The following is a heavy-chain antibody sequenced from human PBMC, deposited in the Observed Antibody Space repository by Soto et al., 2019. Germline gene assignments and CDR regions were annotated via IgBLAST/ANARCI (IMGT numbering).Heavy chain of an antibody. CDR1: GYSFTSYW. CDR3: ARQTLQYYYYYYGMDV. Sequence: PGESLKISCKGSGYSFTSYWIGWVRQMPGKGLEWMGIIYPGDSDTRYSPSFQGQVTISADKSISTAYLQWSSLKASDTAMYYCARQTLQYYYYYYGMDVWGQGTTVTVSS. V-gene: IGHV5-51*01. D-gene: IGHD4-4*01. CDR2: IYPGDSDT. J-gene: IGHJ6*02.